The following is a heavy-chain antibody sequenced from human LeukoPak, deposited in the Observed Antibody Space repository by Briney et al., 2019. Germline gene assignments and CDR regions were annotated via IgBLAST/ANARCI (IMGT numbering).Heavy chain of an antibody. CDR2: INHSGST. J-gene: IGHJ6*03. CDR1: GGSFSGYY. D-gene: IGHD6-13*01. Sequence: ASETLSLTCAVYGGSFSGYYWSWIRQPPGKGLEWIGEINHSGSTNYNPSLKSRVTISVDTSKNQFSLKLSSVTAADTAVYYCARDPAYSNPFYYHYYYMDVWGKGTTVTVSS. CDR3: ARDPAYSNPFYYHYYYMDV. V-gene: IGHV4-34*01.